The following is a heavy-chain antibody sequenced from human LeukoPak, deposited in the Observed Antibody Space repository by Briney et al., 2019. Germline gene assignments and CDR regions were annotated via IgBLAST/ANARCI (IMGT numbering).Heavy chain of an antibody. CDR1: GFTFSSYS. CDR2: ISSSSSYI. Sequence: GGPLRLSCAASGFTFSSYSMNWVRQAPGKGLEWVSSISSSSSYIYYADSVKGRFTISRDNAKNSLYLQMNSLRAEDTAVYYCARDPASSSWYYFDYWGQGTLVTVSS. CDR3: ARDPASSSWYYFDY. V-gene: IGHV3-21*01. D-gene: IGHD6-13*01. J-gene: IGHJ4*02.